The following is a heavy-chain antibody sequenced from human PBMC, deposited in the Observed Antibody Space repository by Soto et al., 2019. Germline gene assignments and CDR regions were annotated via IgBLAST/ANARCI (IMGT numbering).Heavy chain of an antibody. CDR3: VKDLGTPPYYFDY. CDR1: GFTFSSFG. V-gene: IGHV3-30*18. J-gene: IGHJ4*02. Sequence: GGSLRLSCAASGFTFSSFGMHWVRQAPGKGLEWVAVISCDGNTKEYTESVKDRFTISRDNSKDTVYLHMNSLRAEDTAVFYCVKDLGTPPYYFDYWGQGTLVTVSS. CDR2: ISCDGNTK.